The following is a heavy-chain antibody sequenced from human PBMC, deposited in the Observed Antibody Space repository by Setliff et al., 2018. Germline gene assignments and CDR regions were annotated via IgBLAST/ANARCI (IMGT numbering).Heavy chain of an antibody. CDR2: IFPADSDT. CDR3: ARVGTAGGYYFDF. J-gene: IGHJ4*02. Sequence: GESLKISCKGSGYRFSSYWIGWVRQMPGKGLEWIGIIFPADSDTRYSPSFQGQVTISADKSISTAYVQWRSLKASDTAMYYCARVGTAGGYYFDFWGQGTLVIVSS. V-gene: IGHV5-51*01. CDR1: GYRFSSYW. D-gene: IGHD2-15*01.